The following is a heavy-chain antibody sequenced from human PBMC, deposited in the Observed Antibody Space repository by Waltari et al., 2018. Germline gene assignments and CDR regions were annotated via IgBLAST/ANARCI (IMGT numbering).Heavy chain of an antibody. CDR2: INHSGST. CDR1: GGSFSGYY. J-gene: IGHJ6*02. V-gene: IGHV4-34*01. CDR3: ARDRITIFGVAAMGMDV. Sequence: QVQLQQWGAGLLKPSATLSLTCAVYGGSFSGYYWSCLRQPPGKGLEWIGEINHSGSTNYNPSLKSRVTISVDTSKNQFSLKLSSVTAADTAVYYCARDRITIFGVAAMGMDVWGQGTTVTVSS. D-gene: IGHD3-3*01.